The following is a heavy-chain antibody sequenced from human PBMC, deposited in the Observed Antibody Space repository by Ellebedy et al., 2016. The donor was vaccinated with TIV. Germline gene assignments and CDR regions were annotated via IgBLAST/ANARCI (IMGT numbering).Heavy chain of an antibody. CDR1: GGSIGSDDYY. J-gene: IGHJ3*02. D-gene: IGHD3-3*01. CDR3: ARQKTDSGSFLCDI. CDR2: IFYRGST. V-gene: IGHV4-30-4*01. Sequence: SETLSLTCTVSGGSIGSDDYYWSWIRQPPGKGLEWIGYIFYRGSTYYNPSLKSRVTISGDTSKNQFSIHLTSVTAADTAMYYCARQKTDSGSFLCDIWGQGTMVTVSS.